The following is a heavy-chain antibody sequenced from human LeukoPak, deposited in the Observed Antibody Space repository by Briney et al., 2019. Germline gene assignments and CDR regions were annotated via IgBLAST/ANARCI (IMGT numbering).Heavy chain of an antibody. J-gene: IGHJ4*02. Sequence: GGSLRLSCAASEFTFSSYSMNWVRQAPGKGLEWVSAISGSGGSTYYADSVKGRFTISRDNSKNTLYLQMNSLRAENTAVYYCAKARYYFDYWGQGTLVTVSS. CDR3: AKARYYFDY. V-gene: IGHV3-23*01. CDR1: EFTFSSYS. CDR2: ISGSGGST.